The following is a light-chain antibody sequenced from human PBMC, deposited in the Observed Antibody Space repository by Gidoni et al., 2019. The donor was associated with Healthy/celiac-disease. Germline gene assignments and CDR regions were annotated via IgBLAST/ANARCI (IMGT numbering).Light chain of an antibody. CDR1: QSVSSSY. V-gene: IGKV3-20*01. J-gene: IGKJ2*01. CDR3: QQYGSSPHT. Sequence: EIVLTQSPGTLSLSPGERATLSCRASQSVSSSYLAWYQQKPGPAPRLLIYGASSRATGIPDRFSGSGSGTEFTLTISRLEPEDFAVYYCQQYGSSPHTFGQGTKLEIK. CDR2: GAS.